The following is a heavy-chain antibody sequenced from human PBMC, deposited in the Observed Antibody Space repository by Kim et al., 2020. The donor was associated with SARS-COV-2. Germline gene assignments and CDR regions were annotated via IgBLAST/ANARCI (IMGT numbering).Heavy chain of an antibody. D-gene: IGHD2-15*01. CDR1: GGSISNGGYY. V-gene: IGHV4-31*03. J-gene: IGHJ5*02. Sequence: SETLSLTCTVSGGSISNGGYYWTWIRQPPGGGLEWIGYIYYNGDTSYNSSLKGRLTMSLDTSQNHFSLKLTSVTAADAAVYYCVRNRRYCRNARCYPHWIDPWGQGNLVAVSS. CDR3: VRNRRYCRNARCYPHWIDP. CDR2: IYYNGDT.